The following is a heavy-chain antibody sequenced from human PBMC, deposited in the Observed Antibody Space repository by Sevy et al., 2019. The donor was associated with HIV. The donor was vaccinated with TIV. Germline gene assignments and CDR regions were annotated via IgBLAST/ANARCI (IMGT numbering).Heavy chain of an antibody. J-gene: IGHJ4*02. Sequence: GGCLRLSCTASGFIFGDYAMSWVRQAPGKGLEWVAFLKHRAYGGTLDYAASVKGRFTISRDDSKSVAHLQMNDLKTDDTAIYYCTRWQGAQSIFDYWGQGALVTVSS. D-gene: IGHD1-26*01. CDR1: GFIFGDYA. CDR2: LKHRAYGGTL. CDR3: TRWQGAQSIFDY. V-gene: IGHV3-49*04.